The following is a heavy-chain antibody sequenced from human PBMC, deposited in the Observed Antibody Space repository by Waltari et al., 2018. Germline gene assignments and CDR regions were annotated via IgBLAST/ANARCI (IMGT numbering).Heavy chain of an antibody. CDR3: ARDYCDRTNCHGMDV. Sequence: QVQLVESGGGVVQPGRSLRLSCAASEFTFSSYAMNWVRQAPGKGLEWVAVISYNASNIYYVDSVKGRFTISRDNSKKTLFLQMNSLRAEDTAIYYCARDYCDRTNCHGMDVWGQGTAVTVSS. J-gene: IGHJ6*02. CDR1: EFTFSSYA. CDR2: ISYNASNI. D-gene: IGHD3-22*01. V-gene: IGHV3-30*04.